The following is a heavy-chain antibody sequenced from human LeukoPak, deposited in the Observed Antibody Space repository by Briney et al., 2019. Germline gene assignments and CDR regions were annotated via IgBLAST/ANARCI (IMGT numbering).Heavy chain of an antibody. Sequence: PGGSLRLSCAASGFTFSYYAMHWVRQAPGKGLEWVAVISYDGKNEYYADSVKGRFTISRDDSENTLYLQMHSLTAEDTAMYYCARGRFCSSSTCSWPTYYYYYGVDVWGQGTTVTVSS. V-gene: IGHV3-30*04. CDR3: ARGRFCSSSTCSWPTYYYYYGVDV. D-gene: IGHD2-2*01. CDR1: GFTFSYYA. J-gene: IGHJ6*02. CDR2: ISYDGKNE.